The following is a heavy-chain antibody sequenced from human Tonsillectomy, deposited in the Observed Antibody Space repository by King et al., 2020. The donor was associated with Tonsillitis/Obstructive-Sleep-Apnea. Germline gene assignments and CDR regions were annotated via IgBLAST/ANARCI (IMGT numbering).Heavy chain of an antibody. J-gene: IGHJ5*02. Sequence: QLVQSGAEVKKPGESLKISCKRSGYIFTSYWIGWVRQKPGKGLEWMGIIYPGDSDTRYSPSSQGQVTISADKSISTAYLQWSSLKASDTAMYYCTRPQYSYGYLDYFDPWGQGTLVTVSS. CDR2: IYPGDSDT. V-gene: IGHV5-51*01. CDR1: GYIFTSYW. CDR3: TRPQYSYGYLDYFDP. D-gene: IGHD5-18*01.